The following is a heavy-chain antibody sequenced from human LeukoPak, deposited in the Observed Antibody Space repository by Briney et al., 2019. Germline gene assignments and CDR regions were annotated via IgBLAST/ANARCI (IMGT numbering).Heavy chain of an antibody. CDR1: GGSFSGYY. D-gene: IGHD4-23*01. CDR2: INHSGST. CDR3: ARRGRDGGKFVHLTDY. V-gene: IGHV4-34*01. Sequence: SETLSLTCAVYGGSFSGYYWSWIRQPPGKGLEWIGEINHSGSTNYNPSLKSRVTISVDTSKNQFSLKLSSVTAADTAVYYCARRGRDGGKFVHLTDYWGQGTLVTVSS. J-gene: IGHJ4*02.